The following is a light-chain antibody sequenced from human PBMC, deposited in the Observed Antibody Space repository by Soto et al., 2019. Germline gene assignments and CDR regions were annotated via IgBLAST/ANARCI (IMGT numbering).Light chain of an antibody. CDR1: QGISSW. Sequence: IQMTQSPSSVSASVGDRVTITCRASQGISSWLAWYQQKPGIAPKLLIYDASSLESGAPSRFSGSGSGTEFTLTISSLQPDDFATYYCQQYNSYSWTFGQGTKVDI. CDR3: QQYNSYSWT. J-gene: IGKJ1*01. CDR2: DAS. V-gene: IGKV1-5*01.